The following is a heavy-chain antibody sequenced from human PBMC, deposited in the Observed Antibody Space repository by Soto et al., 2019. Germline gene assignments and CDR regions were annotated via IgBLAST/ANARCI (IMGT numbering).Heavy chain of an antibody. CDR1: GFAFTSSA. Sequence: SVKVSCKASGFAFTSSAVQWVRQARGQRLEWMGWISVDNGNTNYAQKLQGRVTMTRDMSTSTAYMELRSLRSDDTAVYYCARDLYDFWSGYPADSWGQGTLVTVSS. V-gene: IGHV1-58*01. J-gene: IGHJ4*02. CDR2: ISVDNGNT. CDR3: ARDLYDFWSGYPADS. D-gene: IGHD3-3*01.